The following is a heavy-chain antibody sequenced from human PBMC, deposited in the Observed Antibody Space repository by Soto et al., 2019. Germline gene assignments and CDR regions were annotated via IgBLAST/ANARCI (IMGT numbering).Heavy chain of an antibody. CDR3: ARAGDYPLTGAFDV. V-gene: IGHV4-4*02. D-gene: IGHD4-17*01. Sequence: SETLSLTCAVSGGSISSNNWWSWVRQPPGKGLEWIGEIYHSGSTNYNPSLKSRVTLSVDKSKSEFSLKLDSVTAADTAMYYCARAGDYPLTGAFDVWGQGTMVTVSS. CDR1: GGSISSNNW. J-gene: IGHJ3*01. CDR2: IYHSGST.